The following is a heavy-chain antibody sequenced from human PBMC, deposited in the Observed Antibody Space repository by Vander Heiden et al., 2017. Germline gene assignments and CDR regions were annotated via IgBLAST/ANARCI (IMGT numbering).Heavy chain of an antibody. CDR1: GFTFSSYA. CDR2: ISGSGGST. J-gene: IGHJ6*02. CDR3: ANTIRDGYIPYYYYYGMDV. V-gene: IGHV3-23*01. D-gene: IGHD5-12*01. Sequence: EVQLLESGGGLVQPGGSLRLSCAASGFTFSSYAMSWVRQAPGKGLEWVSAISGSGGSTYYADSVKGRFTISRDNSKNTLYLQMNSLRAEDTAVYYCANTIRDGYIPYYYYYGMDVWGQGTTVTVSS.